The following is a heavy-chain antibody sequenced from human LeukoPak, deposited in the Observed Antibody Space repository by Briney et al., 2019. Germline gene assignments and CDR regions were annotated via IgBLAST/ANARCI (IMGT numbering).Heavy chain of an antibody. V-gene: IGHV3-9*01. CDR2: ISWNSGSI. D-gene: IGHD5-24*01. CDR1: GFTFDDYA. J-gene: IGHJ4*02. CDR3: AKGYRKGRWLPLDY. Sequence: GGSLRLSCAASGFTFDDYAMHWARQAPGKGLEWVSGISWNSGSIGYADSVKGRFTISRDNAKNSLYLQMNSLRAEDTALYYCAKGYRKGRWLPLDYWGQGTLVTVSS.